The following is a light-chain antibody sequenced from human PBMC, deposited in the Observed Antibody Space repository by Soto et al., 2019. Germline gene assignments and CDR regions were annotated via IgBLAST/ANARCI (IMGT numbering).Light chain of an antibody. V-gene: IGKV1-5*03. J-gene: IGKJ4*01. CDR3: QHYNTSPLT. CDR2: QAA. Sequence: DIQMTQYPSTLSASVGDRVTITCRASQSISSWLAWYQQKPWKAPKLLIYQAASLESGVPSSFSGSGSGTEFTLTISSLQADDFATYYCQHYNTSPLTFGGGTKVEL. CDR1: QSISSW.